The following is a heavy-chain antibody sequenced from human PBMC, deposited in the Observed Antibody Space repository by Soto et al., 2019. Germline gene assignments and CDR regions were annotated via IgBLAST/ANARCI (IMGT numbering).Heavy chain of an antibody. CDR2: IDPSDSYT. Sequence: GESLKISCKGSGYSFTSYWISWVRQMPGKGLEWMGRIDPSDSYTNYSPSSQGHVTISADKSISTAYLQWSSLKASDTAMYYCARSGYDFWSGYYTYYYYGMDVWGQGTTVTVSS. CDR3: ARSGYDFWSGYYTYYYYGMDV. J-gene: IGHJ6*02. D-gene: IGHD3-3*01. CDR1: GYSFTSYW. V-gene: IGHV5-10-1*01.